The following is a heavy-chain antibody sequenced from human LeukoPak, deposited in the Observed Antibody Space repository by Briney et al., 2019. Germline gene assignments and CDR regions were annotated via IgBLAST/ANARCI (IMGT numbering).Heavy chain of an antibody. CDR2: ISPDGSSA. V-gene: IGHV3-74*01. J-gene: IGHJ4*02. CDR3: AKGAYDSSGYPSG. D-gene: IGHD3-22*01. Sequence: PGGSLRLSCAASGFTFSSYWMHWVRQAPGKGLVWVSRISPDGSSALYADSVKGRFTISRDNSKNTLYLQMNSLRAEDTAVYYCAKGAYDSSGYPSGWGQGTLVTVSS. CDR1: GFTFSSYW.